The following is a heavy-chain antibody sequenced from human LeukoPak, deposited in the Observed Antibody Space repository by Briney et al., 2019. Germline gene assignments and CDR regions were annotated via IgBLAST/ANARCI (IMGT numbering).Heavy chain of an antibody. CDR1: GASIISYY. Sequence: KPSETLSLTCTVSGASIISYYWSWIRQPPGKGLEWIGYIYYSGSTNYNPSLESRVTISVDTSKNQFSLKLSSVTAADTAVYYCARPGGAVAGFEGAFDIWGQGTMVTVSS. CDR2: IYYSGST. D-gene: IGHD6-19*01. CDR3: ARPGGAVAGFEGAFDI. J-gene: IGHJ3*02. V-gene: IGHV4-59*08.